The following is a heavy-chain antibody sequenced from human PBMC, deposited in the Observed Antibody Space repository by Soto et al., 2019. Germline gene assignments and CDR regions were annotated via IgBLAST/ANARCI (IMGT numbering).Heavy chain of an antibody. D-gene: IGHD5-12*01. CDR2: IYYSGST. Sequence: QVQLQESGPGLVKPSQTLSLTCTVSGGSISSGDYYWSWIRQPPGKGLEWIGYIYYSGSTYYNPSLKSRVTISVDTSKNQFSLKLSSVTAADTAVYYCASGGDGYTGGWYFDLWGRGTLVTVSS. CDR1: GGSISSGDYY. J-gene: IGHJ2*01. V-gene: IGHV4-30-4*01. CDR3: ASGGDGYTGGWYFDL.